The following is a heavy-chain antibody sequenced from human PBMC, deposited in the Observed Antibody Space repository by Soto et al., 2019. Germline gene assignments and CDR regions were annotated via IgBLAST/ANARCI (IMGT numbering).Heavy chain of an antibody. D-gene: IGHD3-10*01. Sequence: GASXKVSCKASGYTFTSYAMHWVRQAPGQRLEWMGWINAGNGNTKYSQKFQGRVTITRDTSASTAYMELSSLRSDDTAVYYCARTLAGWGSGCYYPYYYYGMAVWGQGTTVTGSS. CDR1: GYTFTSYA. CDR3: ARTLAGWGSGCYYPYYYYGMAV. CDR2: INAGNGNT. V-gene: IGHV1-3*01. J-gene: IGHJ6*02.